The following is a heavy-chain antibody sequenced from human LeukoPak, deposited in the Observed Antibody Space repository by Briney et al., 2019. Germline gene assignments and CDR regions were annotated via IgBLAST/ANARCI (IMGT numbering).Heavy chain of an antibody. CDR1: GYTFTSYG. CDR3: ARAGLVITDPYYYYGMDV. Sequence: ASVKVSCKASGYTFTSYGISWVRQAPGQGLEWMGWISAYNGNTNYAQKLQGRVTMTRNTSISTAYMELSSLRSEDTAVYYCARAGLVITDPYYYYGMDVWGQGTTVTVSS. D-gene: IGHD3-22*01. J-gene: IGHJ6*02. V-gene: IGHV1-18*01. CDR2: ISAYNGNT.